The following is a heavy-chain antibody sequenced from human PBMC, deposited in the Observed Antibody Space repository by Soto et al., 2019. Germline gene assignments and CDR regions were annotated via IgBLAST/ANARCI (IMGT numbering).Heavy chain of an antibody. CDR2: IYYSGST. J-gene: IGHJ6*04. V-gene: IGHV4-39*01. CDR3: AKKAPSGKEVGGWGYYYVMDV. Sequence: LETLSHTCTVSGGSSSSSSYYWGWIRKPPGKGLEWIGSIYYSGSTYYNPSLKSRVTISVDTSKNQFSLKLSSVTAADTAVYYCAKKAPSGKEVGGWGYYYVMDVWGKGT. CDR1: GGSSSSSSYY. D-gene: IGHD3-16*01.